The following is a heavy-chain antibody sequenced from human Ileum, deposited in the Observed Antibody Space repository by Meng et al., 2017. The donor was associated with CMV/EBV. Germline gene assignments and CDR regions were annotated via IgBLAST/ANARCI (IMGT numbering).Heavy chain of an antibody. D-gene: IGHD1-14*01. CDR3: VVSPNQAPGP. Sequence: LTWAVSGAFIDSDIRWGWVHQPPGRGLEWIGEIYQTGSTNYNPSLKSRVTISMDRSKNQFTLHLSSVTAADTAYYYCVVSPNQAPGPWGQGTLVTVSS. V-gene: IGHV4-4*02. CDR2: IYQTGST. J-gene: IGHJ5*02. CDR1: GAFIDSDIR.